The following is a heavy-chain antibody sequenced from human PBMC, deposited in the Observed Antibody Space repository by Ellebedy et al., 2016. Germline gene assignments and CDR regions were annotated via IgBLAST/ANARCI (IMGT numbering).Heavy chain of an antibody. D-gene: IGHD2-2*01. CDR3: ARDLRPFLVVPAAMDS. CDR2: ISYDGSHN. V-gene: IGHV3-30*03. J-gene: IGHJ5*01. Sequence: GESLKISCAASGFRFINYGIHWVRQAPGKGLEWVAFISYDGSHNDYLASGRDRFTISRDNSKNTLYLQMNSLRTEDTAVYYCARDLRPFLVVPAAMDSWGRGTLVTISS. CDR1: GFRFINYG.